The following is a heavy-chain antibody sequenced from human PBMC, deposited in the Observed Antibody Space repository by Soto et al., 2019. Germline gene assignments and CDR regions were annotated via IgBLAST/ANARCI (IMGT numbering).Heavy chain of an antibody. J-gene: IGHJ4*02. CDR2: IDPSDSYT. D-gene: IGHD3-10*01. Sequence: PGESLKISCKGSGHSFTSYWISWVRQMPGKGLEWMGRIDPSDSYTNYSPSFQGHVTISADKSISTAYLQWSSLKASDTAMYYCARHPRSYPIRYYFDYWGQGTLVTVSS. V-gene: IGHV5-10-1*01. CDR1: GHSFTSYW. CDR3: ARHPRSYPIRYYFDY.